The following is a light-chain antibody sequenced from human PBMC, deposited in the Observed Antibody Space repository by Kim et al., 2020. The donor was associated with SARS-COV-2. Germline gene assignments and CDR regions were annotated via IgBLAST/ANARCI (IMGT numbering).Light chain of an antibody. V-gene: IGKV1-33*01. CDR1: IRNY. Sequence: IRNYLNWYQQKPGEAPKVLIHEVSSLEAGVSSRFSGHGSGTDFTLAINSLQPEDIATYYCQQYDFLPITFGQGTRLEIK. CDR3: QQYDFLPIT. CDR2: EVS. J-gene: IGKJ5*01.